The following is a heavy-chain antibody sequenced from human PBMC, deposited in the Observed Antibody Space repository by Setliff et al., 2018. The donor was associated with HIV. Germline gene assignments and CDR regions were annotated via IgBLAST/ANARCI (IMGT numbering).Heavy chain of an antibody. D-gene: IGHD4-4*01. V-gene: IGHV1-69*13. Sequence: SVKVSCKASGGTFSSYPISWVRQAPGQGLEWMGGIIPIFGTTNYAQKFQGRVTITADESTSTAYMELSSLRSDDTAVYYCAMSMTTYPVSRAFDIWGQGTMVTVSS. CDR1: GGTFSSYP. CDR2: IIPIFGTT. CDR3: AMSMTTYPVSRAFDI. J-gene: IGHJ3*02.